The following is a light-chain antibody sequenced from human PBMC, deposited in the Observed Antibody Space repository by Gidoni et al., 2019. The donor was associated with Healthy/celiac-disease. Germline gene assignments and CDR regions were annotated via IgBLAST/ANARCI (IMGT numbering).Light chain of an antibody. CDR1: KLVDKY. CDR2: QDS. V-gene: IGLV3-1*01. CDR3: QAWDSSTVV. Sequence: YELTQPPSVSVSPGQTGSIPCSGDKLVDKYACWYQQKPGQSPVLVSYQDSKRPSGIPERFSGSNSGNTATLTISGTQAMDEADYYCQAWDSSTVVFGGGTKLTVL. J-gene: IGLJ2*01.